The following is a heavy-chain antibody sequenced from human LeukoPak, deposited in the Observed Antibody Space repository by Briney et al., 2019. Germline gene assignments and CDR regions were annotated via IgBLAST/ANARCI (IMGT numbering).Heavy chain of an antibody. J-gene: IGHJ4*02. Sequence: SGGSLRLSCTASGFTFGDYAMSWFRQAPGKGLEWVGFIRIKAYGGTTEYAASVKGRFTISRDDSKSIAYLQMNSLKTEDTAVYYCTRDLESDSSGYYYIFWGQGTLVTVSS. CDR1: GFTFGDYA. CDR2: IRIKAYGGTT. V-gene: IGHV3-49*03. D-gene: IGHD3-22*01. CDR3: TRDLESDSSGYYYIF.